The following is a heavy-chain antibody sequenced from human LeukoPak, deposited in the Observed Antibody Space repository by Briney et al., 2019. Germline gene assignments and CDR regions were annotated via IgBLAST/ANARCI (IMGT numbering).Heavy chain of an antibody. CDR2: INHAGST. V-gene: IGHV4-34*01. J-gene: IGHJ6*03. CDR3: ARGLRGYTYGYVPWELYHYMDV. Sequence: SETLSLTCAVYGGSFSGDFWSWIRQSPGRGLEWIGEINHAGSTTYNPSLESRVTISLDTSKNQFSLKLSSVTAADTAVYYCARGLRGYTYGYVPWELYHYMDVWGKGTTVTISS. D-gene: IGHD5-18*01. CDR1: GGSFSGDF.